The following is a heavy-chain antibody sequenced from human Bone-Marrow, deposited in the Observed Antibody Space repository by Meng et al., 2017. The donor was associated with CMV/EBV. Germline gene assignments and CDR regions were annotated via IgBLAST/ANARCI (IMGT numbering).Heavy chain of an antibody. CDR1: GGPISSYY. J-gene: IGHJ4*02. V-gene: IGHV4-59*01. D-gene: IGHD3-16*01. CDR2: VYYTGTT. CDR3: ARWGTLSLDY. Sequence: GSLRLSCTLSGGPISSYYWNWIRQTPGKGLEWMGYVYYTGTTKYNPSLKSRVTISLDTSMKQFSLRLDSVTAADTAVYYCARWGTLSLDYWGQGLRVTVSS.